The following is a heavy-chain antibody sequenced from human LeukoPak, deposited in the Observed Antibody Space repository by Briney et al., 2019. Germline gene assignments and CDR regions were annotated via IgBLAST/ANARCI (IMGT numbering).Heavy chain of an antibody. CDR3: AREVTGTTRYFGN. V-gene: IGHV4-4*07. Sequence: SETLSLTCTVSGGSISSYYWSWIRQPAGKGLEWIGRIYTSGNTNYNPSLKSRVTMSVDTSKNQISLMLTSVTAADTAVYYCAREVTGTTRYFGNWGQGTLVTVSS. CDR2: IYTSGNT. J-gene: IGHJ4*02. CDR1: GGSISSYY. D-gene: IGHD1-7*01.